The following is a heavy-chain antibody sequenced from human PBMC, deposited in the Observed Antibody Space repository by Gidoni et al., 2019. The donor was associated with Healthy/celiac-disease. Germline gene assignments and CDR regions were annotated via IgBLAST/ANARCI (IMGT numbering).Heavy chain of an antibody. CDR2: IKQDGSEK. CDR3: ARDIDYYGSGSYSFSDY. Sequence: EVQLVESGGGLVQPGGSLRLSCAASGFTFSSYWMSWVRQAPGKGLEWVANIKQDGSEKYYVDSVKGRFTISRDNAKNSLYLQMNSLRAEDTAVYYCARDIDYYGSGSYSFSDYWGQGTLVTVSS. J-gene: IGHJ4*02. CDR1: GFTFSSYW. V-gene: IGHV3-7*04. D-gene: IGHD3-10*01.